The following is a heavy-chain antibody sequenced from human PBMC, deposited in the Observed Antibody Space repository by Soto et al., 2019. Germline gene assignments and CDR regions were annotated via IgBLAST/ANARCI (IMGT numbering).Heavy chain of an antibody. D-gene: IGHD6-19*01. Sequence: GASVKVSCKASGYTFTSYGISWVRQAPGQGLEWMGWISPYNGDTNYAQKLQGRVTMTTDTSTSTAYMELRSLRSDDTAVYYCARVRKIAVAQRTPYYVMDVWGQGTAVTVSS. V-gene: IGHV1-18*01. CDR1: GYTFTSYG. CDR3: ARVRKIAVAQRTPYYVMDV. J-gene: IGHJ6*02. CDR2: ISPYNGDT.